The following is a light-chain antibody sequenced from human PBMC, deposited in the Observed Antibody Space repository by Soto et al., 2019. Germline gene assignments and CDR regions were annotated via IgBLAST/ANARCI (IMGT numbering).Light chain of an antibody. J-gene: IGKJ2*01. V-gene: IGKV3-15*01. CDR2: GAS. CDR3: QQYNNWPYT. Sequence: EIVVTQSPDTLSVSPGEGATLSCRATQSISSNLAWYRQKPGQAPRLLIYGASTRATGIPARFSGSGSGTEFTLTISGLQSEDFAVYYCQQYNNWPYTFGQGTMLEIK. CDR1: QSISSN.